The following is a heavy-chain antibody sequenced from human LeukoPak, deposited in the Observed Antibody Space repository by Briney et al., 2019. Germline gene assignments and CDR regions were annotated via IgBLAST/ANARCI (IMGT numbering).Heavy chain of an antibody. D-gene: IGHD5-12*01. CDR2: IDNSGSA. CDR3: ARHLVGDGYNYFFGS. CDR1: GGSIKSYY. Sequence: PSETLSLTCTVSGGSIKSYYWSWIRQPPGKRLEWIGYIDNSGSANRNPSLKSRVTISADTSKNQFFLKLGSVTAADTAVYYCARHLVGDGYNYFFGSWGQGTLVTVSS. V-gene: IGHV4-59*08. J-gene: IGHJ5*01.